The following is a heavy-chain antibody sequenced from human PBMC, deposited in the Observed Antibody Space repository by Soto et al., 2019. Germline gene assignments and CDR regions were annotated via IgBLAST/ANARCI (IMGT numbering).Heavy chain of an antibody. CDR1: GFTFSSYG. Sequence: PGGSLRLSCAASGFTFSSYGMHWVRQAPGKGLEWVAVISYDGSNKYYADSVKGRFTISRDNSKNTLYLQMNSLRAEDTAVYYCAKGSVPAAIYYYYYGMDVWGQGTTVTVSS. V-gene: IGHV3-30*18. CDR3: AKGSVPAAIYYYYYGMDV. D-gene: IGHD2-2*02. J-gene: IGHJ6*02. CDR2: ISYDGSNK.